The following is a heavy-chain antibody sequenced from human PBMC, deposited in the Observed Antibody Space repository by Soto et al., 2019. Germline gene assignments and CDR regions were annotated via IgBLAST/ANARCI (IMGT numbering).Heavy chain of an antibody. D-gene: IGHD3-22*01. J-gene: IGHJ4*02. V-gene: IGHV3-72*01. Sequence: GGPLRLSCAASGFTFSDYYINWVRQAQGKGLEWVGRTRNKANSYTTDYAAFVKGRFTISRDDSKNLIYLQMNSLKTEDTAVYYCAREGSSSGPDYEYWGQGTLVTVSS. CDR1: GFTFSDYY. CDR3: AREGSSSGPDYEY. CDR2: TRNKANSYTT.